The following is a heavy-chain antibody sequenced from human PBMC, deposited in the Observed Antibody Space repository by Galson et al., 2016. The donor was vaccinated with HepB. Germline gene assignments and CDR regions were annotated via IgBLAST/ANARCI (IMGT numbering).Heavy chain of an antibody. V-gene: IGHV5-10-1*01. CDR3: ARRHRNYYYGMDV. Sequence: QSGAEVKKPGESLRISCKDSGYSFTSYWISWVRQMPGKGLGWMGRIDPTDSYTNYSPSFQGHVTISADKSISTAYLQWSSLKASDAAMYYCARRHRNYYYGMDVWGQGTTVTVSS. CDR2: IDPTDSYT. D-gene: IGHD2-21*01. CDR1: GYSFTSYW. J-gene: IGHJ6*02.